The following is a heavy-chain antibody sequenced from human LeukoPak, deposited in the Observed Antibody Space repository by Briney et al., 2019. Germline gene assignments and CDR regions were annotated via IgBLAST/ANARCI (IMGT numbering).Heavy chain of an antibody. CDR3: ARVDWSGYDFRGAFDI. V-gene: IGHV4-59*01. Sequence: SETLSLTCTVSGDSISTYYWSWLRQPPGKGLEWIGYIYYRVTSDYNPSLKSRVTMSVDMSTRQISLKLSSVTAADTAVYYCARVDWSGYDFRGAFDIWGQGKTVTVSP. CDR2: IYYRVTS. J-gene: IGHJ3*02. CDR1: GDSISTYY. D-gene: IGHD5-12*01.